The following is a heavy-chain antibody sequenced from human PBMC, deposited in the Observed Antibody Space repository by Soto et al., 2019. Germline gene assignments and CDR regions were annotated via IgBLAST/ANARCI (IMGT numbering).Heavy chain of an antibody. Sequence: SETLSLTCAVSGGPFSGVYWSWIRQPPGKGLEWIGGVNHRGSANSNPSLESRVTMSVDTSKNQFSLKLTSVTAADSAVYSCPRDAFCGSGTCRVGHWFDPWGQGTLVTVSS. CDR2: VNHRGSA. CDR3: PRDAFCGSGTCRVGHWFDP. D-gene: IGHD2-21*01. V-gene: IGHV4-34*01. J-gene: IGHJ5*02. CDR1: GGPFSGVY.